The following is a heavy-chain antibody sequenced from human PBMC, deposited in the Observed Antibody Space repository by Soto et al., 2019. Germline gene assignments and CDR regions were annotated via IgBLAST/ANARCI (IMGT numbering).Heavy chain of an antibody. J-gene: IGHJ5*02. D-gene: IGHD6-13*01. CDR3: ARRERAAGTDWWFDP. CDR1: GGSISSSSFH. CDR2: IYYSGST. Sequence: QLQLQESGPGRVKPSETLSLTCTVSGGSISSSSFHWGWIRQPPGKGLEWIGSIYYSGSTYYSPSLNSRVTISVDTSKNQFSLKLSSVTAADTAVYYCARRERAAGTDWWFDPWGPGTLVPVSS. V-gene: IGHV4-39*01.